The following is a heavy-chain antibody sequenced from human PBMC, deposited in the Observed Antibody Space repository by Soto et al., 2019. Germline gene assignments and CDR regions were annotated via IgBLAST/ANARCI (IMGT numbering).Heavy chain of an antibody. Sequence: EVQLVESGGGLVQPGGSLRLSCAASGFTFSNYWMYWVRQAPGKGLEWVSRINSDGSVSSHADSVRGRLTISRDNVKNTLYLHMDSLRAEDTAVYFCARGDCVGGTCYSLAGSFFYYMDVWCKGTTVTGFS. J-gene: IGHJ6*03. CDR1: GFTFSNYW. CDR2: INSDGSVS. D-gene: IGHD2-15*01. V-gene: IGHV3-74*02. CDR3: ARGDCVGGTCYSLAGSFFYYMDV.